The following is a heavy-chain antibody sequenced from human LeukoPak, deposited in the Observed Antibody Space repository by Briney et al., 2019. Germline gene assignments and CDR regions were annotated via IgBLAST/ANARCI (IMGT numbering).Heavy chain of an antibody. CDR2: VSKDGTNK. CDR3: ARRPPSMAGLDY. Sequence: SGGSQRLSCAASGFTFSTCNMHWVRQAPGKGLEWVAVVSKDGTNKFYADSVRGRFTISRDNSKNTLYLQMNSLRGEDTAVYYCARRPPSMAGLDYWGQGTLVTVSS. D-gene: IGHD6-19*01. J-gene: IGHJ4*02. CDR1: GFTFSTCN. V-gene: IGHV3-30*01.